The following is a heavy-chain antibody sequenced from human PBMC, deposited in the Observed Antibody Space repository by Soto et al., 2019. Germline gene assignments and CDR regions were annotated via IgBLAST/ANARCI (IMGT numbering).Heavy chain of an antibody. J-gene: IGHJ4*02. CDR2: INESGST. D-gene: IGHD1-1*01. CDR1: GQSFSGHS. V-gene: IGHV4-34*01. CDR3: ARGSGIVALPGELEDVKYDY. Sequence: QVQLQQWGAGLVKPSETLSLSCAVYGQSFSGHSWAWIRQPPGKGLEWIGEINESGSTYYNPSLKSLVTISTDTSKNQFSRKLSSVSAADTAAYFCARGSGIVALPGELEDVKYDYWGQGTLVNVSS.